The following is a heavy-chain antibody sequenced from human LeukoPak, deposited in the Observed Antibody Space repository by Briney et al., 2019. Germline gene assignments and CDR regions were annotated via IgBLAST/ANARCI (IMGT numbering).Heavy chain of an antibody. J-gene: IGHJ4*02. Sequence: PSQTLSLTCTVSGGSISSGGYYWSWIRQHPGKGLEWIGYIYYSGSTYYNPSLKSRVTISVDTSKNQFSLKLSSVTAADTAVYYCAREAEPLHHFDYWGQGTLVTVSS. D-gene: IGHD1-26*01. CDR3: AREAEPLHHFDY. CDR1: GGSISSGGYY. CDR2: IYYSGST. V-gene: IGHV4-31*03.